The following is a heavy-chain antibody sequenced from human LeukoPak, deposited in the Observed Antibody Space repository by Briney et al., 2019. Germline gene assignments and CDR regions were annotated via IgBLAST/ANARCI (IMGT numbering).Heavy chain of an antibody. CDR1: GFTFSNYR. CDR2: IKQDGSEK. CDR3: ARDNGVVHGVYYMDV. J-gene: IGHJ6*03. V-gene: IGHV3-7*01. D-gene: IGHD3-3*01. Sequence: GGSLRLSCAASGFTFSNYRMTWVRQAPGKGLEWVADIKQDGSEKLYVNSVRGRFTISRDNAKMSLFLQMNSLRAEDTAVYYCARDNGVVHGVYYMDVWGKGTTVTVS.